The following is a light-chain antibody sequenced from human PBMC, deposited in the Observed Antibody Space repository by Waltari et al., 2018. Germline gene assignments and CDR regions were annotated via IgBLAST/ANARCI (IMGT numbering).Light chain of an antibody. J-gene: IGLJ2*01. CDR1: SSDVGGSNY. Sequence: QSALTQPRSVPGSPGQSVTISCTGTSSDVGGSNYVSWYHQHPGKAPQRMIYDVSNRPSGVPDRFSGSKSGNTASLTISGLQAEDEADYYCCSYAGSYTVVFGGGTKLTVL. V-gene: IGLV2-11*01. CDR2: DVS. CDR3: CSYAGSYTVV.